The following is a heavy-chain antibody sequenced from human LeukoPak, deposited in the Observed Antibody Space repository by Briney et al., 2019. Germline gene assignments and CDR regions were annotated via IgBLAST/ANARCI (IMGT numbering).Heavy chain of an antibody. J-gene: IGHJ4*02. V-gene: IGHV1-2*02. CDR2: INPKSGGT. Sequence: GASVKVSCKASGYTFTDYYIHWVRQAPGQGLEWMGWINPKSGGTTYAQKFQGRVTVTRDTSISTAYVDLSRLTSDDTAVYYCARATAENDHWGQGTLVTVSS. CDR3: ARATAENDH. CDR1: GYTFTDYY. D-gene: IGHD1-14*01.